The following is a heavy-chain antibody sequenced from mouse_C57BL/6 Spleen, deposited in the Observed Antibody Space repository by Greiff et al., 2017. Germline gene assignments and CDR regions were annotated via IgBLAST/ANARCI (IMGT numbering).Heavy chain of an antibody. Sequence: EVKLQESGGDLVKPGGSLILSCAASGFTFSSSGMSWVRQTPHKRLAWVATFSSRGSYTYYPDSVKGRFAISRDNGKNTLYLQISSLKSEDTAMYYCAGHEWEYCDYWGQGATLTVTS. CDR1: GFTFSSSG. CDR2: FSSRGSYT. V-gene: IGHV5-6*01. D-gene: IGHD1-3*01. CDR3: AGHEWEYCDY. J-gene: IGHJ2*01.